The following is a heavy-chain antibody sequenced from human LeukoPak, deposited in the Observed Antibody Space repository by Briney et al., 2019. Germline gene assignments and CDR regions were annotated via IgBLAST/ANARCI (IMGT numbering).Heavy chain of an antibody. V-gene: IGHV3-23*01. J-gene: IGHJ4*02. CDR1: GCTFSSCA. Sequence: PWGSLRLSCAASGCTFSSCAMSWVRHPPRKGLGWVSAGSVSGGSTYYSHYVQRRFNISRDHSKNTLYLQMNSLRAEDTAVYYCAKPWSGYYDFDYWGQGTLVTVSS. CDR2: GSVSGGST. D-gene: IGHD3-3*01. CDR3: AKPWSGYYDFDY.